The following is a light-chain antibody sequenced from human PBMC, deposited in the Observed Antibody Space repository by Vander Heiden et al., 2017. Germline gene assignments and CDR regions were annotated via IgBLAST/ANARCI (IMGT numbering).Light chain of an antibody. CDR2: AAS. Sequence: DIQMTQSPSSLSASVGDRVTITCRASQSISSYLNWYQQKPWKAPKLLIYAASSLQIGVPSRFSGSGSGTDFTLTISSLQPEDFATYYCQQSYSTLTTFGQGTLLEIK. V-gene: IGKV1-39*01. J-gene: IGKJ5*01. CDR1: QSISSY. CDR3: QQSYSTLTT.